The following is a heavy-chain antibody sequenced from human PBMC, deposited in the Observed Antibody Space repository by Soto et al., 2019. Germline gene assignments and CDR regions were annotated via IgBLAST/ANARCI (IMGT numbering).Heavy chain of an antibody. CDR2: VYYSGSS. Sequence: SETLSLTCSVSGGSINNDDFYWSWLRQTPGKGLQWIGYVYYSGSSDCIPSLKSRLSMSIDKSKNQFTLKLSSVTAADTAIYYCARMSYYYDKWYFDLWGRGTLVTVSS. CDR3: ARMSYYYDKWYFDL. D-gene: IGHD3-22*01. V-gene: IGHV4-30-4*01. CDR1: GGSINNDDFY. J-gene: IGHJ2*01.